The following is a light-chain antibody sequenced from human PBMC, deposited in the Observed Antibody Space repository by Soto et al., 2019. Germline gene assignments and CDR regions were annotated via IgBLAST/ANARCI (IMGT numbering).Light chain of an antibody. V-gene: IGLV2-14*01. Sequence: QSVLTQPASVSGSPGQSITISCTGTSSDVGGYNYVSWYQQHPGKAPKLMIYDVSNRPSGVSNRFSGSKSGNTASLTISGRQADDEADYYCSSSTSSSTLVVFGGGTKLTVL. J-gene: IGLJ2*01. CDR3: SSSTSSSTLVV. CDR1: SSDVGGYNY. CDR2: DVS.